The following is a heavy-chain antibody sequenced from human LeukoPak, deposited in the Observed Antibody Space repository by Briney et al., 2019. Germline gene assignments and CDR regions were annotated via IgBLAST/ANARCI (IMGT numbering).Heavy chain of an antibody. CDR1: GFTFSSYS. J-gene: IGHJ6*02. V-gene: IGHV3-21*01. CDR2: ISSSSSHI. Sequence: GGSLRLSCAASGFTFSSYSMNWVRQAPGKGLEWVSSISSSSSHIYYADSVKGRFTISRDNAKNSLYLQMNSLRAEDTAVYYCARGGVAATSLGYYYYGMDVWGQGTTVTVSS. D-gene: IGHD2-15*01. CDR3: ARGGVAATSLGYYYYGMDV.